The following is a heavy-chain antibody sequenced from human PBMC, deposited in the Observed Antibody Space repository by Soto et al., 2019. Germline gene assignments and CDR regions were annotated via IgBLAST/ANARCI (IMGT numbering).Heavy chain of an antibody. Sequence: SETLSLTCVVSGGSISSSSYYWDWIRQPPGRGLEWIGTIYYSGTSNYNPSLTGRVTISVDTSKNQFSLKLTSGTAADTAVYYCARHAIGVVVPAAIRNWGQGSLVTVSS. D-gene: IGHD2-15*01. V-gene: IGHV4-39*01. CDR3: ARHAIGVVVPAAIRN. CDR1: GGSISSSSYY. J-gene: IGHJ4*02. CDR2: IYYSGTS.